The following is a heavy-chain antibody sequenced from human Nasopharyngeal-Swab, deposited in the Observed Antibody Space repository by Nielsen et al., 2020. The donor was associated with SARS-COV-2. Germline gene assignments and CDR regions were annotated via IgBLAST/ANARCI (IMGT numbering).Heavy chain of an antibody. D-gene: IGHD7-27*01. CDR3: ARVCPDWGGFDY. CDR1: GFTVSSNY. Sequence: GESLTISCAASGFTVSSNYMSLVRLAPGKGPEWVSAIYIGGSTYYADSVKGRFTISRDNSKNKLYLQMNSLSAEDTAVYYCARVCPDWGGFDYWGQGTLVTVSS. V-gene: IGHV3-53*01. CDR2: IYIGGST. J-gene: IGHJ4*02.